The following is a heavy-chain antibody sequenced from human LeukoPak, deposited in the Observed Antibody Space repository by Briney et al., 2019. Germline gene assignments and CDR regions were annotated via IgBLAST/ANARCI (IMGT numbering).Heavy chain of an antibody. CDR2: TSSSTSTI. V-gene: IGHV3-48*01. CDR3: ARVRYSDSSVLTRKRSYYFDY. CDR1: GFTFSYYS. J-gene: IGHJ4*02. Sequence: GGSLRLSCAASGFTFSYYSMNWVRQAPGKGLEWISYTSSSTSTIYYADSVKGRFTISRDNAKNSLYMQMNSLRAEDTAVYYCARVRYSDSSVLTRKRSYYFDYWGQGTLVTVSS. D-gene: IGHD3-22*01.